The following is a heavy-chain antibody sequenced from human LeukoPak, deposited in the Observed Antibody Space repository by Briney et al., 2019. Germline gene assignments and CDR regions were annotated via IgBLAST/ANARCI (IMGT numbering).Heavy chain of an antibody. J-gene: IGHJ4*02. CDR2: VYYTGSN. CDR3: ARHERTSYCNGGSCELLDD. D-gene: IGHD2-15*01. Sequence: SETLSLTCTVSGGSISSVTDYWGWIRQPPGKGLEWIGVVYYTGSNYNNPSLKRRVTLSVDTSKNQFALKLSSVTAADTAVYYCARHERTSYCNGGSCELLDDCGQGTLVTVSS. V-gene: IGHV4-39*01. CDR1: GGSISSVTDY.